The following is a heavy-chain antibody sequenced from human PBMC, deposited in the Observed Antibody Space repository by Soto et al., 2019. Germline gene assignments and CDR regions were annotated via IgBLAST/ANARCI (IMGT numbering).Heavy chain of an antibody. D-gene: IGHD3-3*01. CDR1: GYTFTSYD. CDR3: ARVNLEWLTAHYYYYMDV. Sequence: ASVKVSCKASGYTFTSYDINWVRQATGQGLEWMGWMNPNSGNTGYAQKFQGRVTMTRNTSISTAYMELSSLRSEDTAVYYCARVNLEWLTAHYYYYMDVWGKGTTVTVSS. CDR2: MNPNSGNT. V-gene: IGHV1-8*01. J-gene: IGHJ6*03.